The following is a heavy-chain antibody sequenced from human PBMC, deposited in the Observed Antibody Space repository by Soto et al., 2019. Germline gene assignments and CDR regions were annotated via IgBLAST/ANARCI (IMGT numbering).Heavy chain of an antibody. CDR1: GFSFGVYW. V-gene: IGHV3-7*01. CDR3: ARDSGYGSRSSVTHYLDY. Sequence: EVQLEESGGGLVQPGGSLRLSCGASGFSFGVYWMSWVRQAPGKGLEWLATIKWDASEKKYVDSVKGRFTTSRDNAKNSLYLQMDSLRAEDTAIYCCARDSGYGSRSSVTHYLDYWGHGTLVTVSS. J-gene: IGHJ4*01. CDR2: IKWDASEK. D-gene: IGHD3-10*01.